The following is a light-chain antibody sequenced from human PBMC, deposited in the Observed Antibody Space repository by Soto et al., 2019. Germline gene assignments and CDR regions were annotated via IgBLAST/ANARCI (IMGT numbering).Light chain of an antibody. J-gene: IGKJ3*01. V-gene: IGKV1-9*01. Sequence: DIQLTQSLSLLSASIGDRVTITCRASQGISRYLAWYQQKPGKAPKLLIYAASTLQSGVPSRFSGSGSGTHFTFTISSLQPEDVATYYCQHCDYLPIFGPGTTVDFK. CDR2: AAS. CDR3: QHCDYLPI. CDR1: QGISRY.